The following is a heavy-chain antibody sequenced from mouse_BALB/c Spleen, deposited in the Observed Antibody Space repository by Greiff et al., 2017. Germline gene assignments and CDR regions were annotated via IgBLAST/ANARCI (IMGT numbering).Heavy chain of an antibody. CDR1: GFTFSSYS. D-gene: IGHD1-1*02. CDR2: ISSGGST. Sequence: EVKVVESGGGLVMPGGSLKLSCAASGFTFSSYSMSWVRQTPEKRLEWVASISSGGSTYYPDSVKGRFTISRDIARNILYLQMSSLRSEETAMYYCARGRGYGSYYFDYWGQGTTHTVSS. CDR3: ARGRGYGSYYFDY. V-gene: IGHV5-6-5*01. J-gene: IGHJ2*01.